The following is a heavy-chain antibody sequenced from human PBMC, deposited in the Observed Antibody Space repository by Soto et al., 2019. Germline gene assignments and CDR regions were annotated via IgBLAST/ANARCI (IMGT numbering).Heavy chain of an antibody. CDR2: ISGSGGST. D-gene: IGHD6-6*01. CDR3: AKDDSRGIAARRAFDY. Sequence: PGGSLKLSCAASGFTFSSYAMSWVRQAPGKGLEWVSAISGSGGSTYYADSVKGRFTISRDNSKNTLYLQMNSLRAEDTAVYYCAKDDSRGIAARRAFDYWGQGTLVTVSS. CDR1: GFTFSSYA. J-gene: IGHJ4*02. V-gene: IGHV3-23*01.